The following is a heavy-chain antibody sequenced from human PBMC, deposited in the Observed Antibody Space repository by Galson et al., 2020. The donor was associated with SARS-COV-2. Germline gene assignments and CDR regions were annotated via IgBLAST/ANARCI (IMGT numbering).Heavy chain of an antibody. D-gene: IGHD3-10*01. CDR1: GYTLSELS. Sequence: ASVKVSCKVSGYTLSELSMHWVRQAPGKGLEWMGGFDPEDGETVYPQKFQGRVTMTEDTSTATVYMELSGLRSEDTAVYYCATAKAVVAYFYFDYWGQGTLVTGSS. CDR3: ATAKAVVAYFYFDY. J-gene: IGHJ4*02. V-gene: IGHV1-24*01. CDR2: FDPEDGET.